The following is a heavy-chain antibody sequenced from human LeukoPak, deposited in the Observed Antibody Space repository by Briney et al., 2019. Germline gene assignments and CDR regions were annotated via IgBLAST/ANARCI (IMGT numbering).Heavy chain of an antibody. CDR2: FDPEDGET. V-gene: IGHV1-24*01. J-gene: IGHJ4*02. CDR1: GYTLTELS. Sequence: ASVKVSCKVSGYTLTELSMHWVRQAPGKGLEWMGGFDPEDGETIYAQKFQGRVTMTEDTSTDTAYMELSSLRSEDTAVYYCATTPRYCSGGSCYYFGYWGQGTLVTVSS. CDR3: ATTPRYCSGGSCYYFGY. D-gene: IGHD2-15*01.